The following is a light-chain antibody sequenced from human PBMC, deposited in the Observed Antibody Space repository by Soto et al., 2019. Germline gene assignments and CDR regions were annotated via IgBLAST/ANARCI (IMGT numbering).Light chain of an antibody. Sequence: EIVLTQSPGTLSLSPGERATLSCRASQSVSSNYLAWYQQKPGQAPRLLIYGASSRATGIPDRFSGSGSGTYFTLTISRLETEDLAVYYCQQYGGSPRVTFGGGTKVQIK. CDR3: QQYGGSPRVT. CDR1: QSVSSNY. J-gene: IGKJ4*01. V-gene: IGKV3-20*01. CDR2: GAS.